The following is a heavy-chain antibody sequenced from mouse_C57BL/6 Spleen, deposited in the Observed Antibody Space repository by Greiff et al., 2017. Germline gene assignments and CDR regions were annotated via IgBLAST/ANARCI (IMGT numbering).Heavy chain of an antibody. V-gene: IGHV1-69*01. CDR1: GYTFNSYW. CDR2: IDPSDSYT. J-gene: IGHJ2*01. D-gene: IGHD4-1*01. CDR3: ARVGRGVYYFDY. Sequence: QVQLQQPGAELVMPGASVKLSCKASGYTFNSYWMHWVKQRPGQGLEWIGEIDPSDSYTNYNQKFKGKSTLTVDKSSSTAYMQLSSLTSEDAAVYYCARVGRGVYYFDYWGQGTTLTVSS.